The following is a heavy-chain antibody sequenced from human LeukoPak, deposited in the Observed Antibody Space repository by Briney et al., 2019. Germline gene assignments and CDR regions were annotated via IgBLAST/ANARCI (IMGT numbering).Heavy chain of an antibody. J-gene: IGHJ4*02. D-gene: IGHD6-25*01. Sequence: SETLSLTCSVSGGSISSGPYFWSWIRQSPGQGLEWIGNIYYSGSANHNPSLKSRVTISRDTSKNQFSLKLTSVTTADTAVYYCARAGGVKTAALDLDYWGQGTLVTVSS. CDR1: GGSISSGPYF. CDR2: IYYSGSA. V-gene: IGHV4-61*01. CDR3: ARAGGVKTAALDLDY.